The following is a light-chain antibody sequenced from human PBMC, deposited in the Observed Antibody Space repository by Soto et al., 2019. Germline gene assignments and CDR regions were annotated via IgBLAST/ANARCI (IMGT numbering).Light chain of an antibody. J-gene: IGKJ1*01. Sequence: IVTITCLSSQDISTFLAWYQQKPGKAPKLLIYAASTLQSGVPSRFSGSGSGTEFTLTISSLQPDDFATYYCQQYNSYAWTLGQGTKVDI. V-gene: IGKV1-9*01. CDR2: AAS. CDR3: QQYNSYAWT. CDR1: QDISTF.